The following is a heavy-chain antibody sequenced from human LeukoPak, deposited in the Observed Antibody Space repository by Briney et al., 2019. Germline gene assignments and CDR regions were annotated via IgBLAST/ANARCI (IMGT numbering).Heavy chain of an antibody. V-gene: IGHV3-9*03. CDR3: AKGTMIVVAVGAYVDY. D-gene: IGHD3-22*01. CDR1: GFTLDDYA. J-gene: IGHJ4*02. CDR2: ISWNSVNI. Sequence: GGSLRLSCAASGFTLDDYAMHWVRQAPGKGLEWVSGISWNSVNIGYADSVKGRFTISRDNAKNSLYLQMNSLRAEDMALYYCAKGTMIVVAVGAYVDYWGQGTLVTVSS.